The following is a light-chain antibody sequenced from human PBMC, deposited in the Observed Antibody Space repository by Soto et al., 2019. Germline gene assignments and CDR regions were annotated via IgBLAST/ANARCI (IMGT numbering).Light chain of an antibody. J-gene: IGKJ1*01. CDR3: QQYSFMWT. V-gene: IGKV3D-15*01. CDR2: GAS. Sequence: EVVMTQSPATLSVSPGERATLSCRASQSVSSNLAWYQQKPGQAPRLLISGASKRATGIPDRFSGSGSGTDFTLTINRLEPEDFAVYYCQQYSFMWTFGQGTKVDI. CDR1: QSVSSN.